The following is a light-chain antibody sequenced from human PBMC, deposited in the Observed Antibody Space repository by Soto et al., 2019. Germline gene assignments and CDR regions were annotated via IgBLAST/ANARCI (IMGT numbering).Light chain of an antibody. CDR1: QSVSSY. V-gene: IGKV3-11*01. CDR2: DAS. J-gene: IGKJ1*01. Sequence: EIVLTQSPATLSLSPGERATLSCRASQSVSSYLAWYQQKPGQAPRLLIYDASNRATGIPARFSGSGSGTDFTLTISSMEPADLAVYDCQQRRNWRSWTFGQETKMDI. CDR3: QQRRNWRSWT.